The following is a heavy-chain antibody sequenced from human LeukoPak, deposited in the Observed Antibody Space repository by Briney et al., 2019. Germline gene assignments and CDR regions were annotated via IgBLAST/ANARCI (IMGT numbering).Heavy chain of an antibody. CDR2: IYSGGST. Sequence: GGSLRLSCAASGFTVSSNYMSWVRQAPGKGLEWVSVIYSGGSTYYADSVKGRFTISRDNSKNTLYLQMNSLRAEDTAVYYCAGASSWYPEFDYWGQGTLVTVSS. V-gene: IGHV3-53*01. CDR3: AGASSWYPEFDY. D-gene: IGHD6-13*01. CDR1: GFTVSSNY. J-gene: IGHJ4*02.